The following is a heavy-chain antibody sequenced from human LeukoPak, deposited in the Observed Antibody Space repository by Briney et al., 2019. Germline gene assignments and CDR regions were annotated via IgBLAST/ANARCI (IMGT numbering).Heavy chain of an antibody. CDR3: ASGYYYDSSGRSRGFDY. V-gene: IGHV1-2*02. D-gene: IGHD3-22*01. CDR1: GYTFTSYG. Sequence: GASVKVSCKASGYTFTSYGISWVRQAPGQGLEWMGWINPNSGGTNYAQKFQGRVTMTRDTSISTAYMELSRLRSDDTAVYYCASGYYYDSSGRSRGFDYWGQGTLVTVSS. CDR2: INPNSGGT. J-gene: IGHJ4*02.